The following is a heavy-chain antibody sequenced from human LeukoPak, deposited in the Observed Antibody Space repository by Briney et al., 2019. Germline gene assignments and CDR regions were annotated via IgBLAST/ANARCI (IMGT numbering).Heavy chain of an antibody. Sequence: ASVTVSCKASGYTFTSYGISWVRQAPGQGLEWMGRIIPILGIANYAQKFQGRVTITADKSTSTAYMELSSLRSEDTAVYYCTRETSSRYFDYWGQGTLVTVSS. CDR2: IIPILGIA. CDR3: TRETSSRYFDY. V-gene: IGHV1-69*04. J-gene: IGHJ4*02. CDR1: GYTFTSYG.